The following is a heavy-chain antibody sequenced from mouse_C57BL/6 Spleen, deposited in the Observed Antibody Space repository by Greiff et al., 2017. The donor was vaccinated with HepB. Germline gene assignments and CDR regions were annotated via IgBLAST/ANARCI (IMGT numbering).Heavy chain of an antibody. CDR3: ARSLYDGYYADY. V-gene: IGHV1-82*01. CDR1: GYAFSSSW. CDR2: IYPGDGDT. J-gene: IGHJ2*01. Sequence: QVQLKQSGPELVKPGASVKISCKASGYAFSSSWMNWVKQRPGKGLEWIGRIYPGDGDTNYNGKFKGKATLTADKSSSTAYMQLSSLTSEDSAVYFCARSLYDGYYADYWGQGTTLTVSS. D-gene: IGHD2-3*01.